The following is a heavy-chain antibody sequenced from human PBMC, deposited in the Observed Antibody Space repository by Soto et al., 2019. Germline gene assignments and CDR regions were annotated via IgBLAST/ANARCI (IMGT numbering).Heavy chain of an antibody. D-gene: IGHD6-19*01. Sequence: GASVKVSCKASGYTFTSYAMHWVRQAPGQRLEWMGWINAGNGNTKYSQKFQGRVTITRDTSASTAYMELSSLRSEDTAVYYCARTPSAVAGTVKYGMDVWGQGTTVTVSS. CDR1: GYTFTSYA. CDR3: ARTPSAVAGTVKYGMDV. V-gene: IGHV1-3*01. CDR2: INAGNGNT. J-gene: IGHJ6*02.